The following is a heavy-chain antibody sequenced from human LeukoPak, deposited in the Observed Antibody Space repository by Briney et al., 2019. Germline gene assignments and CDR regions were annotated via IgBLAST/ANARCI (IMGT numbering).Heavy chain of an antibody. CDR1: GFNFVNYD. V-gene: IGHV3-30*02. D-gene: IGHD5/OR15-5a*01. Sequence: PGGSLRLSCAASGFNFVNYDMNWVRQAPGKGLEWVGFIQYDGSKTQYVDSVKDRFTVSRDNRKNTGSLEMNSLRPEDTAIYYCANKVFPWGQGTLVIVSS. CDR2: IQYDGSKT. J-gene: IGHJ4*02. CDR3: ANKVFP.